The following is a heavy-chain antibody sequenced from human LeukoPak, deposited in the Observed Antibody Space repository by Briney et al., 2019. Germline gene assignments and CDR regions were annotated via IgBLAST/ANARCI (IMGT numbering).Heavy chain of an antibody. CDR2: IKEDGSER. D-gene: IGHD3-22*01. CDR1: GFAFSNYW. CDR3: ARKGDHYDRSGYFHYFDY. J-gene: IGHJ4*02. V-gene: IGHV3-7*01. Sequence: PGGSLRLSCAASGFAFSNYWMSWVRQAPGKGLEWVASIKEDGSERYYVDSMRGRFTISRDNAKNSLLLQMNSLRVKDTAVYYCARKGDHYDRSGYFHYFDYWGQGTLLTVSS.